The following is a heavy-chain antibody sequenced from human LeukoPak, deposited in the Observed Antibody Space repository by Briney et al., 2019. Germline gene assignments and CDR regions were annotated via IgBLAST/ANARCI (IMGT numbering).Heavy chain of an antibody. J-gene: IGHJ6*03. Sequence: ASVKVSCKASGYTFTGYYMHWVRQAPGQGLEWMGWISAYNGNTNYAQKLQGRVTMTTDTSTSTAYMELRSLRSDDTAVYYCARVRGIAAAGTVRAVAGSPYYYYYYMDVWGKGATVTVSS. CDR2: ISAYNGNT. CDR3: ARVRGIAAAGTVRAVAGSPYYYYYYMDV. D-gene: IGHD6-13*01. V-gene: IGHV1-18*04. CDR1: GYTFTGYY.